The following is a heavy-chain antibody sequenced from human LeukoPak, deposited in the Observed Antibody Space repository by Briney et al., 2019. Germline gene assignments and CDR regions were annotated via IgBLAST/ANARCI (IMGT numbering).Heavy chain of an antibody. J-gene: IGHJ6*02. CDR2: IYHSGST. D-gene: IGHD3-22*01. CDR1: GGSISSSNW. CDR3: ASRYYYDSSGYSYYYYGMDV. V-gene: IGHV4-4*02. Sequence: PSGTLSLTCAVSGGSISSSNWWSWVRQPPGKGLEWIGEIYHSGSTNYNPSLKSRVTISVDKSKNQFSLKLSSVTAADTAVYYCASRYYYDSSGYSYYYYGMDVGGQGPTVTVS.